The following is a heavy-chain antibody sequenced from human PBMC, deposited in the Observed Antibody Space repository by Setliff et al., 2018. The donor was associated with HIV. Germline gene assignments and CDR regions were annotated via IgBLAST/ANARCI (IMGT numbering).Heavy chain of an antibody. D-gene: IGHD3-9*01. Sequence: PSETLSLTCTVSGGSISSYFWGWIRQPPGTGLAWIGGIYSSGSTYYNTFLKSRVTISVDTSENQFSLKLSSVTAADTAVYYCATRNTLRYFEWLNYYYYYMDGWGKGTTVTVSS. CDR1: GGSISSYF. CDR3: ATRNTLRYFEWLNYYYYYMDG. V-gene: IGHV4-39*01. CDR2: IYSSGST. J-gene: IGHJ6*03.